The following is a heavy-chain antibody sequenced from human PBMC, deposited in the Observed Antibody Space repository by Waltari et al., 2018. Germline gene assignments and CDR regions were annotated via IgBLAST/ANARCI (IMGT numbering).Heavy chain of an antibody. Sequence: QVQLQQWGAGLLKPSETLSLTCAVNGGSLSGYYWSWIRQPPGKGLERIGEISQSGNTNYNPSRKSRVSTSVDKCKNQFSLNLGSGSAADTAVYYCARERQDRTDCSGGSCKRDYWGQGTLVTVSS. CDR1: GGSLSGYY. CDR3: ARERQDRTDCSGGSCKRDY. D-gene: IGHD2-15*01. CDR2: ISQSGNT. J-gene: IGHJ4*02. V-gene: IGHV4-34*01.